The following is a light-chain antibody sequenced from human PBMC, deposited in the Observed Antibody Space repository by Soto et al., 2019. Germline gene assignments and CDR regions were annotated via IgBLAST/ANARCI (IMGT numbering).Light chain of an antibody. Sequence: DIQMTQSPSTLSASVEDRVTITCRASQTISSWFACYQQKPGKAPKLLIYKASTLKSGVPSRFSGSGSGTEFTLTISSLQPDDFATYYCQHYTSYPEPFGQGTQVDI. CDR3: QHYTSYPEP. J-gene: IGKJ1*01. CDR2: KAS. V-gene: IGKV1-5*03. CDR1: QTISSW.